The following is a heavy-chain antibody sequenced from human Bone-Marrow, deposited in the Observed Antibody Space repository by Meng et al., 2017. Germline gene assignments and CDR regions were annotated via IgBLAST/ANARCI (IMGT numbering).Heavy chain of an antibody. V-gene: IGHV4-38-2*02. CDR3: ARVSGPYYEILTGRGEYFDY. CDR2: ISHSGHT. CDR1: GYSIRSNYY. D-gene: IGHD3-9*01. J-gene: IGHJ4*01. Sequence: SETLSLTCTLSGYSIRSNYYWGWIRQPPGKGLEWIGSISHSGHTFYNPSLKSRVTVSIDTSKSQSSLKVNSVTAADTAVYFCARVSGPYYEILTGRGEYFDYWGHGTLVTVSS.